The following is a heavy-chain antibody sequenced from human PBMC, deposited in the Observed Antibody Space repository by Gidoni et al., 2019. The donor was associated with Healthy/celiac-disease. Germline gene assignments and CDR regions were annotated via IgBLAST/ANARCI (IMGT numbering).Heavy chain of an antibody. J-gene: IGHJ3*02. Sequence: EVQLVQSGAEVKKPGESLTISCKGSVYSFTSYWIGWVRQMPGKGLEWMGIIYPGDSDTRYSPSFQGQVTISADKSISTAYLQWGSLKASDTAMYYCARQKGYYGHKDASDIWGQGTMVTVSS. D-gene: IGHD3-22*01. CDR1: VYSFTSYW. CDR3: ARQKGYYGHKDASDI. CDR2: IYPGDSDT. V-gene: IGHV5-51*01.